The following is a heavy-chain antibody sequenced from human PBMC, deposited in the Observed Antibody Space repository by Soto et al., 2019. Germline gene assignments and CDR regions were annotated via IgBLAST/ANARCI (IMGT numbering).Heavy chain of an antibody. CDR1: GGTFSSYA. J-gene: IGHJ5*02. CDR2: IIPIFGTA. D-gene: IGHD3-22*01. V-gene: IGHV1-69*13. Sequence: ASVKVSCKASGGTFSSYAISWVRQAPGQGLEWMGGIIPIFGTANYAQKFQGRVTITADESTSTAYMELSSLRSEDTAVYYCARDRGPNPEYYDSSGYYLWWFDPWGQGTLVTVSS. CDR3: ARDRGPNPEYYDSSGYYLWWFDP.